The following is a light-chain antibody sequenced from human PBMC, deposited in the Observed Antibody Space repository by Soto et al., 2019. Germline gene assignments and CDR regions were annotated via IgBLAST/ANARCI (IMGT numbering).Light chain of an antibody. Sequence: QSVLTQPRSVSGSPGQSVAISCTGTSSDVGGYNYVSWYQQHPGKAPKLMIYDVTKRPSGVPDRFSGSKSGNTASLTISGLQAVDETDSYCCSNEGNYFYVFRTGTKVTV. V-gene: IGLV2-11*01. CDR3: CSNEGNYFYV. CDR1: SSDVGGYNY. CDR2: DVT. J-gene: IGLJ1*01.